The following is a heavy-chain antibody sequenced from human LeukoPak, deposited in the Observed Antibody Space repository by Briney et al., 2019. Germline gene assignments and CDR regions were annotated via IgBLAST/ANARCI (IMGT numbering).Heavy chain of an antibody. V-gene: IGHV3-48*01. Sequence: PGGSLRLSCAASGFTFNTYSMNWVRQAPGKRLEWVSYISSSSSTIYYADSVKGRFTISRDNAKNSLYLQMNSLRAEDTAVYYCARRRGHDAFDIWGQGTMVTVSS. CDR2: ISSSSSTI. J-gene: IGHJ3*02. CDR3: ARRRGHDAFDI. CDR1: GFTFNTYS.